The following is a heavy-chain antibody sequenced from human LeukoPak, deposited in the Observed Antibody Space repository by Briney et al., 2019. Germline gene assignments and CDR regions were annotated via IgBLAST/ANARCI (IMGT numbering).Heavy chain of an antibody. J-gene: IGHJ4*02. CDR2: IYYTGIS. V-gene: IGHV4-59*08. CDR3: ARHLAPSSGYLTLDY. Sequence: PSETLSLTCTVSGGSISPYYWSWIRQSPGKGMEWIAHIYYTGISDHNPSLKSRVTISADTSKNQLSLKLSSVTAADTAIYYCARHLAPSSGYLTLDYWGQGTLVTVSS. D-gene: IGHD3-22*01. CDR1: GGSISPYY.